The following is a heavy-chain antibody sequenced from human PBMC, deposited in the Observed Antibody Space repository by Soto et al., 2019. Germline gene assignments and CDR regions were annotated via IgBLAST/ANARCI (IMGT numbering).Heavy chain of an antibody. D-gene: IGHD3-22*01. CDR2: ISGSGGST. CDR3: AKSRITMIVVVNGMDV. Sequence: VSLQLSCAASGFTFSSYAMSWVRQAPGKGLEWVSAISGSGGSTYYADSVKGRFTISRDNSKNTLYLQMNSLRAEDTAVYYCAKSRITMIVVVNGMDVWGQGTTVTVSS. CDR1: GFTFSSYA. V-gene: IGHV3-23*01. J-gene: IGHJ6*02.